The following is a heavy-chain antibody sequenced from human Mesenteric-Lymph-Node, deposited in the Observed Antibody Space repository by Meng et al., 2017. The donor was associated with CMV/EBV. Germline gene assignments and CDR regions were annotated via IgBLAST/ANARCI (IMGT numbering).Heavy chain of an antibody. J-gene: IGHJ6*02. Sequence: GESLKISCAASGFTFSSYAMSWVRQAPGKGLEWVSSISGGSTYYVDSRKGRFTISRDDSKSIAYLQMNSLKTEDTAVYYCSRSRQTITISGVVICCYGMDVWGQGTTVTVSS. CDR2: ISGGST. CDR1: GFTFSSYA. CDR3: SRSRQTITISGVVICCYGMDV. V-gene: IGHV3-23*02. D-gene: IGHD3-3*01.